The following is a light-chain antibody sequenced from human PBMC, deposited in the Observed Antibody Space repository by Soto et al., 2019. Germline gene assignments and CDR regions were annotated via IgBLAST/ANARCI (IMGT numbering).Light chain of an antibody. CDR1: SSNIGNNY. J-gene: IGLJ1*01. CDR3: GTWDSSLSAHYV. V-gene: IGLV1-51*02. Sequence: QSVLTQPPSVSVAPGQKVTISCSGSSSNIGNNYVSWYQQLPGTAPKLLIYENNKRPSEIPDRFSGSKSGTSATLGITGLQTGDEADYYCGTWDSSLSAHYVFGTGTKVTVL. CDR2: ENN.